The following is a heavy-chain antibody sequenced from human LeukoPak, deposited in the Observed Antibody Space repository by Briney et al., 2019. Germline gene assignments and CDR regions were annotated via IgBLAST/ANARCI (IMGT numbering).Heavy chain of an antibody. J-gene: IGHJ4*02. CDR3: ARALGASRFDY. V-gene: IGHV3-53*01. Sequence: GGSLRLSCAASGFNVSSNYMGWVRQAPGKGLEWVSVIYSGGSTYYADSVKGRFTISRDNSKNTLYLQMNSLRAEDTAVYYCARALGASRFDYWGQGTLVTVSS. D-gene: IGHD3-16*01. CDR2: IYSGGST. CDR1: GFNVSSNY.